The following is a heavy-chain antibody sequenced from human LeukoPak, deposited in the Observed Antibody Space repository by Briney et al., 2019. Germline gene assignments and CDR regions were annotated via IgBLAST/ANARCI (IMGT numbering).Heavy chain of an antibody. Sequence: GGSLRLSCAASGFTFGSYGMHWVRQAPGKGLEWVAVISYDGSNKYYADSVKGRFSISRDNSKDTLYLQMNSLRAEDTAVYYCAKDETSSWYSAFDIWGQGTMVTVSS. D-gene: IGHD6-13*01. J-gene: IGHJ3*02. CDR3: AKDETSSWYSAFDI. CDR1: GFTFGSYG. CDR2: ISYDGSNK. V-gene: IGHV3-30*18.